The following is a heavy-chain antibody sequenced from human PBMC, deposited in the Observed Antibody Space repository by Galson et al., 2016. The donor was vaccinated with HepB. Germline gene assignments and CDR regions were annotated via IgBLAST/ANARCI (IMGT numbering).Heavy chain of an antibody. J-gene: IGHJ6*02. Sequence: SLRLSCAASGFTFSDWNMRWIRQAPGKGLEWVSYISGRSSSTNYADSVKGRFTISRDNAKKSLYLQMNSLRVEDTAVYYCARDPVGLPNYYYYGLDVWGQGTTVTVSS. CDR3: ARDPVGLPNYYYYGLDV. CDR2: ISGRSSST. V-gene: IGHV3-11*06. CDR1: GFTFSDWN. D-gene: IGHD5-12*01.